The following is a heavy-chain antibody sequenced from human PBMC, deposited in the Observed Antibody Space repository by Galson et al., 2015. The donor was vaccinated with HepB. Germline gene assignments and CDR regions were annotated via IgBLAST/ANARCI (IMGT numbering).Heavy chain of an antibody. J-gene: IGHJ4*02. CDR1: GFTLDDYA. CDR2: ISWNSGTI. Sequence: SLRLSCAASGFTLDDYAMHWVRQAPGKGLEWVSGISWNSGTIAYGDSVRGRFTISRDNAKNSLYLQMNSLRAEDTALYHCAKDIGSSYYFDYWGQGTLVTVSS. CDR3: AKDIGSSYYFDY. V-gene: IGHV3-9*01. D-gene: IGHD6-6*01.